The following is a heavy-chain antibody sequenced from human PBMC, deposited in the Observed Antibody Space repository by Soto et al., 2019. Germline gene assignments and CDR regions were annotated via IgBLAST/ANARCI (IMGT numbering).Heavy chain of an antibody. J-gene: IGHJ3*02. D-gene: IGHD4-17*01. CDR2: IYYSGST. CDR3: ARGMTTVTTTDAFDI. CDR1: GGSISSGGYY. Sequence: QVQLQESGPGLVKPSQTLSLTCTVSGGSISSGGYYWSWIRQHPGKGLEWIGYIYYSGSTYYNPSLKSRVTISVDTSKNQFSLKLSSVTAADTAVYYCARGMTTVTTTDAFDIWGQGTMVTVSS. V-gene: IGHV4-31*03.